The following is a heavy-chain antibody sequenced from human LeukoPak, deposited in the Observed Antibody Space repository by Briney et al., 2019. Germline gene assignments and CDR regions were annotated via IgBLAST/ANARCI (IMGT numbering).Heavy chain of an antibody. CDR3: ARESRRITMVRGVIGYMDV. D-gene: IGHD3-10*01. Sequence: PGGSLRLSCAASGFTFSSYEMNWVRLAPGKGLEWASYISSSGSTIYYADSVKGRFTISRDNAKNSLYLQMNSLRAEDTAVYYCARESRRITMVRGVIGYMDVWGKGTTVTISS. CDR1: GFTFSSYE. CDR2: ISSSGSTI. V-gene: IGHV3-48*03. J-gene: IGHJ6*03.